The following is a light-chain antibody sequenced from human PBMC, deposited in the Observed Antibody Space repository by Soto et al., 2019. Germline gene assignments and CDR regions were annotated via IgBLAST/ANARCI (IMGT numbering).Light chain of an antibody. CDR2: DVS. V-gene: IGLV2-14*01. CDR1: SSDVGAYNY. Sequence: QSALTQPASVSGSPGQSIAISCTGTSSDVGAYNYVSWYQQPPGKAPKLMIYDVSNRPSGVSDRFSGSKSGNTASLTISGLQTEDESDYYCKSYTTTSTYVFGTGTKVT. J-gene: IGLJ1*01. CDR3: KSYTTTSTYV.